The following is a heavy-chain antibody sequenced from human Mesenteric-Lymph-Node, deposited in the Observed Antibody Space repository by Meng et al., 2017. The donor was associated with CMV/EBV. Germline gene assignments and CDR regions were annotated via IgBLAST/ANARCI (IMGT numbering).Heavy chain of an antibody. J-gene: IGHJ5*02. V-gene: IGHV3-20*04. D-gene: IGHD6-19*01. CDR3: ARPLYRDGLYSSWFAP. Sequence: GESLKISCAASGFTFDDHGMSWVRQAPGKGLESVSGINWNGDNTRYADSVKGRFTISRDNSKNTLYMQMNSLRVDDTALYYCARPLYRDGLYSSWFAPWGQGTLVTVSS. CDR1: GFTFDDHG. CDR2: INWNGDNT.